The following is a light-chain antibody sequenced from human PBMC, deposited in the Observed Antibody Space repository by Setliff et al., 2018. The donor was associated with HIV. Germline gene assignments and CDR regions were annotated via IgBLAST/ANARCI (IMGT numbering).Light chain of an antibody. CDR2: AVS. CDR1: NSDVGGYNY. Sequence: QSVLTQPASVSGSPGQSITVSCTVINSDVGGYNYVSWYQQHPGKAPKLMIYAVSKRPSGVPDRFSGSKSGNTASLTVSGLQVEDEADYYCGSYAGSNNYVFGTGTKVTVL. CDR3: GSYAGSNNYV. J-gene: IGLJ1*01. V-gene: IGLV2-8*01.